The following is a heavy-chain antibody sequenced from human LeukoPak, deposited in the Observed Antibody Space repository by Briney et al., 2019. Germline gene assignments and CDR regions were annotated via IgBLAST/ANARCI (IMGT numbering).Heavy chain of an antibody. CDR3: GRDLVSRQQVDQP. CDR2: VNPNTGGT. D-gene: IGHD6-13*01. J-gene: IGHJ5*02. V-gene: IGHV1-2*02. CDR1: GYTFTAYY. Sequence: ASVTVSCKASGYTFTAYYIRWIRQAPGQGLEWMGWVNPNTGGTYYAQKFQDRVTMTRDASITTAYMELSGLTSDDTAVYYCGRDLVSRQQVDQPWGQGTLVTVSS.